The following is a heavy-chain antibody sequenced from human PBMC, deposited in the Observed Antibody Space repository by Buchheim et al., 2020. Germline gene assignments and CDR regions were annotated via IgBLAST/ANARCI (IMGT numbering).Heavy chain of an antibody. J-gene: IGHJ4*02. D-gene: IGHD3-22*01. CDR3: ARGVSYYYDSSGYSYLEY. Sequence: QAQLVQSGPDVRKPGASVKVSCKASGYTFTDYYIHWVRQAPGQGLEWMGWINPNSGGTNYAQKFQGRVTMTRDTSISTAYMELSRLRSDDTAVYYCARGVSYYYDSSGYSYLEYWGQGTL. CDR2: INPNSGGT. V-gene: IGHV1-2*02. CDR1: GYTFTDYY.